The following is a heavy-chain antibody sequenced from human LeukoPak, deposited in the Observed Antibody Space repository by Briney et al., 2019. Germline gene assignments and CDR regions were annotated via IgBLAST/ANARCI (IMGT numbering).Heavy chain of an antibody. Sequence: GGSLRLSCAASGFTFSSNGMTWVRQAPGKGREWVSTISDSGGGAYYADSVKGRFTISRDSSRSTLYLQMHSLRAEDTAVYYCARDDYGETFDYWGQGTLVTVSS. J-gene: IGHJ4*02. CDR3: ARDDYGETFDY. CDR1: GFTFSSNG. CDR2: ISDSGGGA. D-gene: IGHD4-17*01. V-gene: IGHV3-23*01.